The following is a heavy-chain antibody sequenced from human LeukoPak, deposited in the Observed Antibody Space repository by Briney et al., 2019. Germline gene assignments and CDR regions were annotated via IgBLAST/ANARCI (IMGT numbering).Heavy chain of an antibody. CDR1: GFTFSSYA. D-gene: IGHD2-15*01. J-gene: IGHJ5*02. Sequence: GGSLRLSCSASGFTFSSYAMSWVRQAPGKGLEWVSAISGSGGSTYYADSVKGRFTISRDNSKNTLYLQMNSLRAEDTAVYYCAKDARYCSGGSCSTWGRGTLVTVSS. CDR3: AKDARYCSGGSCST. CDR2: ISGSGGST. V-gene: IGHV3-23*01.